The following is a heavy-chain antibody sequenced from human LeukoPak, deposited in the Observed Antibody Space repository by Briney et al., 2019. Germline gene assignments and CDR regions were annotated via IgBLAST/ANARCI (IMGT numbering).Heavy chain of an antibody. Sequence: ASVKVSCKAFGYTFTSYDINWVRQATGQGLEWMGWMNPNSGNTGYAQKFQGRVTMTRNTSISTAYMELSSLRSEDTAVYYCARGRRMWFGELLYSKNWFDPWGQGTLVTVSS. D-gene: IGHD3-10*01. V-gene: IGHV1-8*01. CDR2: MNPNSGNT. CDR1: GYTFTSYD. CDR3: ARGRRMWFGELLYSKNWFDP. J-gene: IGHJ5*02.